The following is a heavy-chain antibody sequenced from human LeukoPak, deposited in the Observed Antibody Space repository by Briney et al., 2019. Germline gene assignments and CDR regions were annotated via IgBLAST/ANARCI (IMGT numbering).Heavy chain of an antibody. D-gene: IGHD2-21*01. Sequence: AASVKVSCKASGGTSSSYAISWVRQAPGQGLEWMGRIIPILGIANYAQKFQGRVTITADKSTSTAYMELSSLRSEDTAVYYCAREPPGVAHKGFDYWGQGTLVTVSS. V-gene: IGHV1-69*04. CDR2: IIPILGIA. CDR3: AREPPGVAHKGFDY. J-gene: IGHJ4*02. CDR1: GGTSSSYA.